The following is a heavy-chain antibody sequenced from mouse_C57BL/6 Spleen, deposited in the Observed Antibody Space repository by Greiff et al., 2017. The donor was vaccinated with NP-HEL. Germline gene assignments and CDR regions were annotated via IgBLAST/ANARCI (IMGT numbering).Heavy chain of an antibody. CDR3: VREGTWGDYAMDY. J-gene: IGHJ4*01. D-gene: IGHD5-1*01. Sequence: EVKLVESGGGLVQPKGSLKLSCAASGFSFNTYAMNWVRQAPGKGLEWVARIRSKSNNYATYYADSVKDRFTISRDDSESMLYLQMNNLKTEDTAMYYCVREGTWGDYAMDYWGQGTSVTVSS. CDR1: GFSFNTYA. CDR2: IRSKSNNYAT. V-gene: IGHV10-1*01.